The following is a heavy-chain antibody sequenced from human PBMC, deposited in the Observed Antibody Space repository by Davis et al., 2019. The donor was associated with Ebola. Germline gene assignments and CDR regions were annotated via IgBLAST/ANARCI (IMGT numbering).Heavy chain of an antibody. Sequence: AASVKVSCNASGGTFSSYAISWLRQAPGQGLEWMGGIIPIFGTANYAQKFQGRVTITADESTSTAYMELSSLRSEDTAVYYCARDRRTKGSGYYYYYYGMDVWGKGTTVTVSS. CDR1: GGTFSSYA. J-gene: IGHJ6*04. V-gene: IGHV1-69*13. CDR3: ARDRRTKGSGYYYYYYGMDV. D-gene: IGHD3-22*01. CDR2: IIPIFGTA.